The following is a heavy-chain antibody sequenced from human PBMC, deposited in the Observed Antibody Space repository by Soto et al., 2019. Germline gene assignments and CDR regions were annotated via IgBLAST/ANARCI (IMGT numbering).Heavy chain of an antibody. CDR2: IYYSGST. J-gene: IGHJ5*02. CDR3: ARERALCSSTSCYPWFDP. V-gene: IGHV4-59*01. CDR1: GGSIGRYY. D-gene: IGHD2-2*01. Sequence: SETLSLTCTVSGGSIGRYYWSWIRQPPGKGLEWIGYIYYSGSTNYNPSLKSRVTISLDTSKNQFSLKLSSVTAADTAVYYCARERALCSSTSCYPWFDPWGQGTLVTVSS.